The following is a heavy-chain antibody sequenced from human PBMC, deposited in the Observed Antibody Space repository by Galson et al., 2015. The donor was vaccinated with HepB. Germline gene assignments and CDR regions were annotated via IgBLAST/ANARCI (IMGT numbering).Heavy chain of an antibody. D-gene: IGHD2-21*01. CDR3: ARAQCGGDCLTFDY. CDR2: IWYDGSNK. CDR1: GLTFSSYG. Sequence: SLRLSCAASGLTFSSYGMHWVRQAPGKGLEWVAVIWYDGSNKYYADSVKGRFTISRDNSKNTLYLQMNSLRAEDTAVYYCARAQCGGDCLTFDYWGQGTLVTVSS. J-gene: IGHJ4*02. V-gene: IGHV3-33*08.